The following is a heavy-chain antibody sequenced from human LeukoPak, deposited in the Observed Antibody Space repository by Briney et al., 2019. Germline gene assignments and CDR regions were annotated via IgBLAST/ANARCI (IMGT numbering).Heavy chain of an antibody. CDR2: IWYDESNK. D-gene: IGHD3-3*01. V-gene: IGHV3-33*03. CDR3: ASVVGGYYPPVDAFDM. CDR1: GFTFKNYG. J-gene: IGHJ3*02. Sequence: GGSLTHSCAASGFTFKNYGMHWVRQAPGKGLEWVAVIWYDESNKYYADSVKGRLTISRDNAKKTLYLQMTSLRADDPAVYYCASVVGGYYPPVDAFDMWGQGTMVTVSS.